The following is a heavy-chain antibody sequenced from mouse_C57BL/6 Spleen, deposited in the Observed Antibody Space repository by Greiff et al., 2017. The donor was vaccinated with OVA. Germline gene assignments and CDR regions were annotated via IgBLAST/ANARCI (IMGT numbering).Heavy chain of an antibody. CDR3: ARSGYYFDY. CDR2: INPNNGGT. CDR1: GYTFTDYY. J-gene: IGHJ2*01. D-gene: IGHD3-1*01. V-gene: IGHV1-26*01. Sequence: EVQLQQSGPELVKPGASVKISCKASGYTFTDYYMNWVKQSHGKSLEWIGDINPNNGGTSYNQKFKGKATLTVDKSSSTAYMELRSLTSEDSAVYYCARSGYYFDYWGQGTTLTVSS.